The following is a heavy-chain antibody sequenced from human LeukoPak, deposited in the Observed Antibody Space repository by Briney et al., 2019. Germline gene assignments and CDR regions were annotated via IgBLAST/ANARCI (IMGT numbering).Heavy chain of an antibody. J-gene: IGHJ4*02. CDR2: INTSGST. CDR3: ARVTGYMIEDYFDY. CDR1: GGSISSGGYY. Sequence: SETLSLTCTVSGGSISSGGYYWSWIRQPAGKGLEWIGRINTSGSTNYNPSLKSRVTISVDTSKNQFSLKLTSVTAADTAVYYCARVTGYMIEDYFDYWGQGTLVTVSS. V-gene: IGHV4-61*02. D-gene: IGHD3-22*01.